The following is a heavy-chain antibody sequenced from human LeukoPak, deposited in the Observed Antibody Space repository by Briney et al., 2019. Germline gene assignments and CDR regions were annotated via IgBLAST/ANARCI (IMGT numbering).Heavy chain of an antibody. V-gene: IGHV1-69*05. CDR1: GGTFSSYA. Sequence: GSSVKVSCKASGGTFSSYAISWVRQAPGQGLEWIGGIIPIFGTANYAQKFQGRVTITTDESTSTAYMELSSLRSEDSAVYYCARDYHESIAAFNWFDPWGQGTLVTVSS. CDR2: IIPIFGTA. J-gene: IGHJ5*02. CDR3: ARDYHESIAAFNWFDP. D-gene: IGHD6-6*01.